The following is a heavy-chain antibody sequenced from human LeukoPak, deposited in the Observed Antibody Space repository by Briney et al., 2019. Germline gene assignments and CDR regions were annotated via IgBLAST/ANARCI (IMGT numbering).Heavy chain of an antibody. CDR1: GGSVTGGGFS. J-gene: IGHJ4*02. V-gene: IGHV4-30-2*01. CDR3: VRAPHSYYCSGGGCPHYFDY. CDR2: IYHTRAT. D-gene: IGHD2-15*01. Sequence: SKTLSLTCAVSGGSVTGGGFSWSWIRQPPGKALEWIGYIYHTRATYYNPSLKSRVTISIDRSKNLFSLKLYSVTAADTALYFCVRAPHSYYCSGGGCPHYFDYWGQGHLVTVSS.